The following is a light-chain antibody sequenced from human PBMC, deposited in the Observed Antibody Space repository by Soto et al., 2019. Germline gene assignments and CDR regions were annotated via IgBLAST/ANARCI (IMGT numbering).Light chain of an antibody. J-gene: IGLJ2*01. V-gene: IGLV2-23*01. CDR1: RRDVGSYNL. Sequence: QSVLTQPASVSGSPGQSITISCTGTRRDVGSYNLVSWYQQHPGKAPKLIIYTDTERPSGISNRFSASKSGNTASLTISGLQAEDEADYYCCSYAGTRGVVFGGGTKLTVL. CDR2: TDT. CDR3: CSYAGTRGVV.